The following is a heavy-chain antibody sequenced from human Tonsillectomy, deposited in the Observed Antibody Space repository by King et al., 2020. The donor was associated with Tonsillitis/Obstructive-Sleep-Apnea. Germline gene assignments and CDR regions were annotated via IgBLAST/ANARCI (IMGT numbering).Heavy chain of an antibody. Sequence: VQLVESGGGLVQPGGSLRLSCAASGFTFSSYDMHWVRQATGKGLEWVSAIGTAGDPYYPGSVKGRFTISRENAKNSLYLQMNSLRAGDTAVYYCARSSHYYYDSSGWYFDLWGRGTLVTVSS. J-gene: IGHJ2*01. D-gene: IGHD3-22*01. CDR3: ARSSHYYYDSSGWYFDL. V-gene: IGHV3-13*05. CDR2: IGTAGDP. CDR1: GFTFSSYD.